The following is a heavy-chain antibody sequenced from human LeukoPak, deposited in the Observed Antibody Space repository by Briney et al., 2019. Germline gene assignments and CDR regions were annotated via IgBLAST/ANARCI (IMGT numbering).Heavy chain of an antibody. V-gene: IGHV4-59*08. CDR2: IYNVGST. D-gene: IGHD2/OR15-2a*01. CDR3: ARRVVLIRTITFDNWFAP. Sequence: SETLSLTCTVSGDSISKYYWNWIRQSPGKGLEWIGYIYNVGSTYYNPSLKNRVSISADSSQNLFSLRLGSVAASDTAVYYGARRVVLIRTITFDNWFAPWGQGTLVTVSS. CDR1: GDSISKYY. J-gene: IGHJ5*02.